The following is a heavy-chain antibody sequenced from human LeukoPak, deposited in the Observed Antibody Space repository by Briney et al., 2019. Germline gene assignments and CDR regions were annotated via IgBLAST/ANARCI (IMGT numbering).Heavy chain of an antibody. Sequence: PSGTLSLTCTVSGGSISSYYWSWIRLPPGKGLEWIGYIYYTGSTNNNPSLNSRGTISVDTSKNQFSLKLSSVTAADTAVYYCARGHYGSGSYYMDVWGKGTTVTVSS. V-gene: IGHV4-59*01. D-gene: IGHD3-10*01. CDR3: ARGHYGSGSYYMDV. J-gene: IGHJ6*04. CDR1: GGSISSYY. CDR2: IYYTGST.